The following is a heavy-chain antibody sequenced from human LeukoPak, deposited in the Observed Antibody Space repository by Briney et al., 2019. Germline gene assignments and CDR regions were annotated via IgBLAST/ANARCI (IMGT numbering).Heavy chain of an antibody. CDR2: ISWNSGSI. J-gene: IGHJ4*02. Sequence: SGGSLRLSCAASGFTFDDYAMHWVRQAPGKGLEWVSGISWNSGSIGYADSVKGRFTISRDNAKNSLYLQMNSLRAEDTAVYYCARVPGRFLEWTTFDYWGQGTLVTVSS. D-gene: IGHD3-3*01. V-gene: IGHV3-9*01. CDR1: GFTFDDYA. CDR3: ARVPGRFLEWTTFDY.